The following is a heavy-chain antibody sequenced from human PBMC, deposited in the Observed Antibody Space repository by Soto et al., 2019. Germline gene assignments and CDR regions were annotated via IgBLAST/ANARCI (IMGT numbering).Heavy chain of an antibody. D-gene: IGHD2-21*02. CDR3: AREDSIVVVTAISFGY. Sequence: PGGSLRLSCAASGFTFSSYWMHWVRQAPGKGLVWVSRINSDGSSTSYADSVKGRFTISRDNAKNTLYLQMNSLRAEDTAVYYCAREDSIVVVTAISFGYWGQGTLVTVSS. J-gene: IGHJ4*02. CDR2: INSDGSST. V-gene: IGHV3-74*01. CDR1: GFTFSSYW.